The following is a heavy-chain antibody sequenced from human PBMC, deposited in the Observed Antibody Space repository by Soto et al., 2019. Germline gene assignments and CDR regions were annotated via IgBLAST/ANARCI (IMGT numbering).Heavy chain of an antibody. V-gene: IGHV3-49*03. CDR1: GFTFGDYA. J-gene: IGHJ6*02. D-gene: IGHD1-26*01. Sequence: GGSLRLSCTASGFTFGDYAMSWFRQAPGKGLEWVGFIRSKAYGGTTEYAASVKGRFTISRDDSKSIAYLQMNSLKTEDTAVHYCTRDLELLGYYYYGMDVWGQGTTVTVSS. CDR2: IRSKAYGGTT. CDR3: TRDLELLGYYYYGMDV.